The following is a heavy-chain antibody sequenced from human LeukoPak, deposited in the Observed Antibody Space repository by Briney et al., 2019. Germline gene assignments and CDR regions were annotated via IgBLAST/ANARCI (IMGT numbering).Heavy chain of an antibody. CDR3: ARDPTYSGLYYFDY. V-gene: IGHV1-2*06. CDR2: INPNSGGT. CDR1: GYTFTGYY. J-gene: IGHJ4*02. Sequence: ASVKVSCKASGYTFTGYYMHWVRQAPGQGLEWMGRINPNSGGTNYAQKFQGRVTMTRDTSISTAYMELSRLRSDDTAVYYCARDPTYSGLYYFDYWGQGTLVTVSS. D-gene: IGHD5-12*01.